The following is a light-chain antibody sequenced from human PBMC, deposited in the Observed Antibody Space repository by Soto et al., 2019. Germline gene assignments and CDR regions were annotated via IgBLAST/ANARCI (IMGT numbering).Light chain of an antibody. J-gene: IGLJ1*01. Sequence: QSALTQPASVSGSPGQSITISCTGTSSDVGGYNYVSWYQHHPGKAPKLMIYEVTYRPSGVSNRFSASKSGNTASLTISGLRAEDEADYYCSSYTSGSTLDFGTGTKVTVL. CDR2: EVT. V-gene: IGLV2-14*01. CDR1: SSDVGGYNY. CDR3: SSYTSGSTLD.